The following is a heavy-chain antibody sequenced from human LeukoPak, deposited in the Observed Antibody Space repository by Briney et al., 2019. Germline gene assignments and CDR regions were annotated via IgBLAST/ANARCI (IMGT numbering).Heavy chain of an antibody. D-gene: IGHD6-19*01. CDR2: IISTGGST. Sequence: GGSLRLSCAASGFTFSSYGMHWVRQAPGKGLEWVSGIISTGGSTYYADSVKGRFTISRDNSKSTLSLQMDSLRAEDTAVYYCAKGYSSGWRTYFDYWGQGTLVTVSS. V-gene: IGHV3-23*01. CDR1: GFTFSSYG. CDR3: AKGYSSGWRTYFDY. J-gene: IGHJ4*02.